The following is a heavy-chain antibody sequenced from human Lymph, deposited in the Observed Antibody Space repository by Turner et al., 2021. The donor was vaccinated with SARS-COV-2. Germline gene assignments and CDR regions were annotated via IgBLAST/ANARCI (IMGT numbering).Heavy chain of an antibody. CDR2: ISYDGSDK. D-gene: IGHD3-22*01. J-gene: IGHJ4*02. CDR1: GFTFSSYA. CDR3: ARDRDSSGWVDY. Sequence: QVQLVESGGGVVQPGTSLRLSCAASGFTFSSYAMHWVRQAPGKVLEWVAFISYDGSDKYYADSVKGRFTFSRDNSKNTLYLQMNSLRAEDTAVYYCARDRDSSGWVDYWGQGTLVTVSS. V-gene: IGHV3-30*04.